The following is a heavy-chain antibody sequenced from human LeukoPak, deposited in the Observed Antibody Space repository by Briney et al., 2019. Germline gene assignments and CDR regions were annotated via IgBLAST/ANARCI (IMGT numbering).Heavy chain of an antibody. CDR2: IYYSGST. V-gene: IGHV4-59*01. D-gene: IGHD6-13*01. J-gene: IGHJ5*02. Sequence: PSETLSLTCTVSGGSISSYYWSWIRQPPGKGLEWIRYIYYSGSTNYNPSLKSRVTISVDTSKNQFSLKLSSVTAADTAVYYCARDLSAAARFHWFDPWGQGTLVTVSS. CDR1: GGSISSYY. CDR3: ARDLSAAARFHWFDP.